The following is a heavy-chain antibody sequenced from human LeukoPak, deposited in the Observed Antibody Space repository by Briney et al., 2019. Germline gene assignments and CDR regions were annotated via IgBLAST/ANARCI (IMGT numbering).Heavy chain of an antibody. CDR1: GFTFSTNA. D-gene: IGHD1-26*01. Sequence: GGSLRLSCLTSGFTFSTNAMSWVRQAPGKGLEWISGISGSGASTYYADSVTGRFTISRDNSRNTLYLQMNSLRGDDTAVYYCAGDVGKWESLHFFDYWGQGTLVTVSS. CDR3: AGDVGKWESLHFFDY. CDR2: ISGSGAST. J-gene: IGHJ4*02. V-gene: IGHV3-23*01.